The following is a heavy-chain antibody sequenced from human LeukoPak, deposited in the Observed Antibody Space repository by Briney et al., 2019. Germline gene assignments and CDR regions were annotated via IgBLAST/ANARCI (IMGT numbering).Heavy chain of an antibody. CDR1: GGTFSGYA. CDR3: ARVAVAGTLSPYYFDY. Sequence: GASVKVSCKASGGTFSGYAISWVRQAPGQGLEWMGGIIPIFGTANYAQKFQGRVTITADESTSTAYMELSSLRSEDTAVYYCARVAVAGTLSPYYFDYWGQGTLVTVSS. V-gene: IGHV1-69*13. CDR2: IIPIFGTA. J-gene: IGHJ4*02. D-gene: IGHD6-19*01.